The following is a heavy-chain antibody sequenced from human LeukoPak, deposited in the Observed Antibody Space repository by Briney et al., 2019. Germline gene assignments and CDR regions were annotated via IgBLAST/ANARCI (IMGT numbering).Heavy chain of an antibody. CDR2: IYYSGST. CDR3: ARSGQLRYFDWHYFDY. Sequence: SETLSLTCTVSGGSISSYYWSWIRQPPGKGLEWIGYIYYSGSTNYNPSLKSRVTISVDTSMNQFSLKLSSVTAADTAVYYCARSGQLRYFDWHYFDYWGQGTLVTVSS. D-gene: IGHD3-9*01. J-gene: IGHJ4*02. V-gene: IGHV4-59*08. CDR1: GGSISSYY.